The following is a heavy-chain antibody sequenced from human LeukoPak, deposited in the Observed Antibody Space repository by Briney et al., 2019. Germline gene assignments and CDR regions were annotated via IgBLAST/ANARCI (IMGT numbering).Heavy chain of an antibody. J-gene: IGHJ4*02. CDR3: ANEIRPNDY. V-gene: IGHV3-23*01. CDR2: ISISGTKT. CDR1: EFDFRTLD. D-gene: IGHD4-17*01. Sequence: PGGSLRLSCAGSEFDFRTLDMTWVRQAPGKGLEWLSAISISGTKTYYADSVKGRFTISRDNSKNTLYLQMYSLRAEDTAVYYCANEIRPNDYWGQGTLVTVSS.